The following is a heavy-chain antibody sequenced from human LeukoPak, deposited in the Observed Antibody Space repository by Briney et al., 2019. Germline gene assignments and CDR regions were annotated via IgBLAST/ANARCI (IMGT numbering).Heavy chain of an antibody. D-gene: IGHD2-2*01. CDR1: GGSISSANHF. J-gene: IGHJ3*01. CDR2: IHYDGRA. Sequence: SQTLSLTCTVSGGSISSANHFWSWVRQSPGEGLEWIGYIHYDGRAHYNPSLKSRVSMSLDMSKNQFSLSLSSVTAADTAIYYCAREVITPGDSDGFDLWGQGTMVSVSS. V-gene: IGHV4-30-4*08. CDR3: AREVITPGDSDGFDL.